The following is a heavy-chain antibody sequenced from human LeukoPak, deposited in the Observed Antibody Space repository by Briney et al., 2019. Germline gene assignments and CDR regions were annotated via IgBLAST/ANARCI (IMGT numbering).Heavy chain of an antibody. D-gene: IGHD6-13*01. CDR1: GGTFNIYA. J-gene: IGHJ5*02. V-gene: IGHV1-69*04. CDR2: IIPILGIA. CDR3: ARDLWYSSSWYREYNWFFH. Sequence: ASVKVSYKASGGTFNIYAISWVRQAPGQGLEWMGRIIPILGIANYAQKFQGRVTITADKSTSTAYMELSSLRSEDTAVYYCARDLWYSSSWYREYNWFFHLRQGTLVTVSS.